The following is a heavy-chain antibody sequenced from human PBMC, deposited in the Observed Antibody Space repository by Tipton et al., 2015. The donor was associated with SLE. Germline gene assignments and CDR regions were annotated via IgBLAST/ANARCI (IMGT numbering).Heavy chain of an antibody. D-gene: IGHD2-2*01. CDR1: GFTFSNAW. CDR2: IKSKTDGGTT. J-gene: IGHJ4*02. CDR3: TTDRHIAVVPAAIPFDY. Sequence: TLSLTCAASGFTFSNAWMSWVRQAPGKGLEWVGRIKSKTDGGTTDYAAPVKGRFTISRGDSKNTLYLQMNSLKTEDTAVYYCTTDRHIAVVPAAIPFDYWGQGTLVTVSS. V-gene: IGHV3-15*01.